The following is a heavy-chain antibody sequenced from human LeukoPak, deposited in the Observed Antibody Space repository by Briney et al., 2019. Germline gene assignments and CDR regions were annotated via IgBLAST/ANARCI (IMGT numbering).Heavy chain of an antibody. CDR3: ARDRKWWNAFDI. Sequence: GGSLRLSCAASGFTFSNAWMSWVRQAPGKGLEWVGRIKSKTDGGTTDYAAPVKGRFTISRDDSKNTLYLQMNSLRAEDTAVYYCARDRKWWNAFDIWGQGTMVTVSS. CDR1: GFTFSNAW. J-gene: IGHJ3*02. V-gene: IGHV3-15*01. D-gene: IGHD2-15*01. CDR2: IKSKTDGGTT.